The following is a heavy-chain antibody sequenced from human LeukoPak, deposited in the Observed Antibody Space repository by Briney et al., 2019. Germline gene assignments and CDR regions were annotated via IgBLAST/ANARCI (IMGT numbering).Heavy chain of an antibody. CDR1: GGSISSYY. J-gene: IGHJ4*02. Sequence: PSETLSLTCTVSGGSISSYYWSWIRQPPGKGLEWIGGINHSGSTNYNPSLKSRVTIPVDTSKNQFSLKLSSVTAADTAVYYCARGVSSSWYGVDYWGQGTLVTVSS. CDR3: ARGVSSSWYGVDY. V-gene: IGHV4-34*01. CDR2: INHSGST. D-gene: IGHD6-13*01.